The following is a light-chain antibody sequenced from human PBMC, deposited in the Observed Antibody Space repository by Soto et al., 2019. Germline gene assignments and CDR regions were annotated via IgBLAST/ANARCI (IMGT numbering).Light chain of an antibody. Sequence: EIVMTQSPATLSVSPGERATLSCRASQSVSSNLAWFQQRPAQAPRLLIYGASTRATGIPARFSGSGSGTEFTLTISSLQSEDFAVYDCQQYNNWPLTFGPGTKVDSK. CDR3: QQYNNWPLT. CDR1: QSVSSN. J-gene: IGKJ3*01. CDR2: GAS. V-gene: IGKV3-15*01.